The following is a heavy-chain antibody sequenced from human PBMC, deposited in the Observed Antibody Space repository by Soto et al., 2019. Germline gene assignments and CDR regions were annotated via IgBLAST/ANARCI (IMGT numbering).Heavy chain of an antibody. J-gene: IGHJ6*02. V-gene: IGHV2-5*02. CDR1: GFSLSTSGVG. CDR3: SHSYCDFWTVPYCYYGMDV. Sequence: SGPTLVNPTQTLTLTCTFSGFSLSTSGVGVGWIRQPPGKALEWLARIYWDDDKRYSPSLKSRLTITKDTSKNQVFLTMTNMDPVDTATYYCSHSYCDFWTVPYCYYGMDVWGQGTTVT. CDR2: IYWDDDK. D-gene: IGHD3-3*01.